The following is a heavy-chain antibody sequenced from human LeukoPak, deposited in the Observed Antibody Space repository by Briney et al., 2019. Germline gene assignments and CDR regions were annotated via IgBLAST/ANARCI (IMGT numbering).Heavy chain of an antibody. V-gene: IGHV6-1*01. Sequence: SQTLSLTCAISGESVSSNNAAWTWIRQSPSRGLEWLGRTYYRSKWFNDYAVSVKSRITINPDTSKNQFFLQLNSVTPEDTAVHYCAREYLGGYLIYWGQGTLLTVSS. D-gene: IGHD3-16*02. CDR1: GESVSSNNAA. J-gene: IGHJ4*02. CDR3: AREYLGGYLIY. CDR2: TYYRSKWFN.